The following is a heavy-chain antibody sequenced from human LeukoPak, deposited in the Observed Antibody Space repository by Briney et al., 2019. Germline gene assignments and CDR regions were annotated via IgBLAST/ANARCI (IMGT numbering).Heavy chain of an antibody. CDR2: ISSSSSYI. CDR3: ARENHYSSSSGPNWFDP. D-gene: IGHD6-6*01. V-gene: IGHV3-21*01. J-gene: IGHJ5*02. Sequence: GGSLRLSCAASGFTFSSYSMNWVRQAPGKGLEWVSSISSSSSYIYYADSVKGRFTISRDNAMNSLYLQMNSLRAEDTAVYYCARENHYSSSSGPNWFDPWGQGTLVTVSS. CDR1: GFTFSSYS.